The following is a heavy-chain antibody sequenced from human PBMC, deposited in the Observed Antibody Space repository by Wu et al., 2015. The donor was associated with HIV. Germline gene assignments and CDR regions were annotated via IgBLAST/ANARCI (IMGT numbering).Heavy chain of an antibody. CDR1: GFSLTEVS. CDR3: ARAEWEVLPVLFDY. CDR2: FDPEDGES. V-gene: IGHV1-24*01. Sequence: QVQLVQSGAEVKKPGASVKVSCKASGFSLTEVSMHWVRQAPGKGLEWMGGFDPEDGESFYAQKFQDTVTMTEDTLTDTAYMELSGLRSEDTAVYYCARAEWEVLPVLFDYWGQGTLVTVSS. J-gene: IGHJ4*02. D-gene: IGHD1-26*01.